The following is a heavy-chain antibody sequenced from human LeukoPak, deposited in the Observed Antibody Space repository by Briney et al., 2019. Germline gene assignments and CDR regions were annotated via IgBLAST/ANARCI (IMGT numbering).Heavy chain of an antibody. CDR1: GGSISGTNW. V-gene: IGHV4-4*02. CDR3: ARLGGGTGYSSSWLLYYYYGMDV. J-gene: IGHJ6*02. Sequence: SGTLSLTCGVSGGSISGTNWWSWVRQPPGKGLEWIGYIYYSGSTNYNPSPKSRVTISVDTSKNQFSLKLSSVTAADTAVYYCARLGGGTGYSSSWLLYYYYGMDVWGQGTTVTVSS. CDR2: IYYSGST. D-gene: IGHD6-13*01.